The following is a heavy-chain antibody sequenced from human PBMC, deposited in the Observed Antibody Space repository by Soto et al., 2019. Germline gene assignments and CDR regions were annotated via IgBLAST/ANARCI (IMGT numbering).Heavy chain of an antibody. D-gene: IGHD1-26*01. CDR1: GYSFTSYW. Sequence: GESLKISCKGSGYSFTSYWISWVRQMPGKGLEWMGRIDPSDSYTNYSPSFQGHVTISAGKSISTAYLQWSSLKASDTAMYYCASLNSGSYNYYYYYYGMDVWGQGTTVTVSS. CDR2: IDPSDSYT. V-gene: IGHV5-10-1*01. CDR3: ASLNSGSYNYYYYYYGMDV. J-gene: IGHJ6*02.